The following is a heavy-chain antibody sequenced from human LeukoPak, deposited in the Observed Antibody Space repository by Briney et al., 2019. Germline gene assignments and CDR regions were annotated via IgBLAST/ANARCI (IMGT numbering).Heavy chain of an antibody. D-gene: IGHD3-3*01. J-gene: IGHJ6*03. CDR3: ARGRRGGDFWSGYYRLVGGGESGHYYMDV. Sequence: SETLSLTCTVSGGSISSSSYYWGWIRQPPGKGLEWIGSIYYSGSTYYNPSLKSRVTISVDTSKNQFSLKLSSVTAAGTAVYYCARGRRGGDFWSGYYRLVGGGESGHYYMDVWGKGTTVTVSS. V-gene: IGHV4-39*07. CDR1: GGSISSSSYY. CDR2: IYYSGST.